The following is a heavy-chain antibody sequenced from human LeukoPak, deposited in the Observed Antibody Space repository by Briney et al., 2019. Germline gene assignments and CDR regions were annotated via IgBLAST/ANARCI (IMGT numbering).Heavy chain of an antibody. Sequence: GGSLRLSCAASGFSFSSYAMHWVRQAPGKGLEWVSTTSAGGSSTYYADSVKGRFTLSRDNSKNTFYLQMNSLRAEDTAAYYCAKGGYCSSSSCYYGWFEPWGQGTLVTVSS. V-gene: IGHV3-23*01. D-gene: IGHD2-2*01. CDR1: GFSFSSYA. CDR2: TSAGGSST. CDR3: AKGGYCSSSSCYYGWFEP. J-gene: IGHJ5*02.